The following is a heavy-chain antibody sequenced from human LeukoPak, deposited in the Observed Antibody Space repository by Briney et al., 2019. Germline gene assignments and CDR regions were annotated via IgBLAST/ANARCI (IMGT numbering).Heavy chain of an antibody. CDR2: IYYSGST. J-gene: IGHJ4*02. D-gene: IGHD6-13*01. V-gene: IGHV4-39*01. CDR3: ASARTSSRSWFTFDY. Sequence: SETLSLTCTVSGGSISSSSYYWGWIRQPPGKGLEWIGSIYYSGSTYYNPSLKSRVTISVDTSKNQLSLKLSSVTAADTAVYYCASARTSSRSWFTFDYWGQGIVVTVSS. CDR1: GGSISSSSYY.